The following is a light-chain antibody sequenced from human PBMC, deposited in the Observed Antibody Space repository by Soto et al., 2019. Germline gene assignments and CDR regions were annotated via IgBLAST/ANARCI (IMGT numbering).Light chain of an antibody. J-gene: IGLJ1*01. CDR1: SSDVGGYNY. Sequence: QSVLTQPRSVSGSPGQSVTISCTGTSSDVGGYNYVSWYQQNPGKAPKLLIHDVNKRPSGVPDRFSGSKSGNTASPTISGLQAEDEAGYHCCSYAGSYSYVFGTGTKVTVL. V-gene: IGLV2-11*01. CDR2: DVN. CDR3: CSYAGSYSYV.